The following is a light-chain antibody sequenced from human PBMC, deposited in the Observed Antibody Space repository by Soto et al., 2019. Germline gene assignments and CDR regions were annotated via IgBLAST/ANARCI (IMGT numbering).Light chain of an antibody. CDR2: GAS. J-gene: IGKJ3*01. Sequence: EIVMTQSPLSLTVTPGQPASISCRSSQSLLHSNGHNYVDWYVQKPGQTPQLLIFGASRRASGVPDRISGSGSGTEFTLRITRVEAEDVRLYYCMGTLQTFTFGPGTKLEIK. CDR3: MGTLQTFT. V-gene: IGKV2-28*01. CDR1: QSLLHSNGHNY.